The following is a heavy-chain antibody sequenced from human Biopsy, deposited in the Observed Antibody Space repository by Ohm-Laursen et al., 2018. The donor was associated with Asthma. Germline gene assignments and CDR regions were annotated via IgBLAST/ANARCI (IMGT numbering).Heavy chain of an antibody. CDR3: ARGQKSAGDRWFDP. D-gene: IGHD6-13*01. CDR2: INPNSGGT. J-gene: IGHJ5*02. Sequence: ASVKVSCKASGYTFIGCHIHWMRQAPGQGLEWMGRINPNSGGTNYAQKFQGRVTMTRDTSISTAYMEVSRLRSDDTAVHYCARGQKSAGDRWFDPWGQGTLVTVSS. V-gene: IGHV1-2*06. CDR1: GYTFIGCH.